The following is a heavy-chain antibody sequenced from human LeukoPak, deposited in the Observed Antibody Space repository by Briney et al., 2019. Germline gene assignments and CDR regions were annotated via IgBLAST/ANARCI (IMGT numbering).Heavy chain of an antibody. D-gene: IGHD3-10*01. Sequence: GASVKVSCKASGYTFTSYDINWVRQATGQGLEWMGWINPNSGGTNYAQKFQGRVTMTRDTSISTAYMELSRLRSDDTAVYYCARVLLWFGGLDYYMDVWGKGTTVTVSS. CDR2: INPNSGGT. V-gene: IGHV1-2*02. CDR1: GYTFTSYD. J-gene: IGHJ6*03. CDR3: ARVLLWFGGLDYYMDV.